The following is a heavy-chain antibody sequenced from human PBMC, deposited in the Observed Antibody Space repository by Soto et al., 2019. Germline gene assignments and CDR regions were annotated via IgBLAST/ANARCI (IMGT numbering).Heavy chain of an antibody. CDR2: IWHDGSKK. D-gene: IGHD3-10*01. V-gene: IGHV3-33*01. J-gene: IGHJ3*02. CDR3: ARDAYGTAGQGGAFDI. CDR1: GFTYGHFG. Sequence: QVQLVESGGGVVQPGRSLRLSCATSGFTYGHFGMHWARQAPGKGLEWVAVIWHDGSKKLYADSVKGRFTISRGDSKKTLDLQMNSLRVEDTAVYYCARDAYGTAGQGGAFDIWGQGTVVIVSS.